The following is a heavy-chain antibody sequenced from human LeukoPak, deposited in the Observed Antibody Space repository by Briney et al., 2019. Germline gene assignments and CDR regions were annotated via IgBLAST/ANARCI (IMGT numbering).Heavy chain of an antibody. V-gene: IGHV5-51*01. D-gene: IGHD2-2*01. CDR1: GYSFTTYW. CDR2: IYRGDSDT. Sequence: GASLKISCRGSGYSFTTYWIGWVRQMPGKGLEWMGLIYRGDSDTRYSPSCQGQVTMSADKSINTAYLQWSSLKASNTPMYYWARRQGCSSTSCPPDSWGQGTLVTVSS. CDR3: ARRQGCSSTSCPPDS. J-gene: IGHJ4*02.